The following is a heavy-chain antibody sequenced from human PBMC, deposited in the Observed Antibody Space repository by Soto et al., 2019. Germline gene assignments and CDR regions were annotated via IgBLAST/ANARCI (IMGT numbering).Heavy chain of an antibody. CDR1: GGTFSSDA. Sequence: SVKCSCKASGGTFSSDAISWVRQAPGQGLEWMGGIIPIFGTANYAQKFQGRVTITADESTSTAYMELSSLRSEDTAVYYCARLGYYDSSRPTIFDYWGQGTLVTVSS. J-gene: IGHJ4*02. CDR3: ARLGYYDSSRPTIFDY. CDR2: IIPIFGTA. V-gene: IGHV1-69*01. D-gene: IGHD3-22*01.